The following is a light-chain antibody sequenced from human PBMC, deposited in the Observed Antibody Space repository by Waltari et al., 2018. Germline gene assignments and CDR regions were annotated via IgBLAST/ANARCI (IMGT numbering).Light chain of an antibody. CDR3: QQYNTYSS. CDR2: KAS. V-gene: IGKV1-5*03. Sequence: DRQMTQSPSSRSASVGDRVTSTCRASQSISNYLAWDQQKPGKAPILLIYKASTLKSWVPCSFRGIAPAPHFTLPISSLQPPASATYYCQQYNTYSSFAQGTKLEIK. CDR1: QSISNY. J-gene: IGKJ2*01.